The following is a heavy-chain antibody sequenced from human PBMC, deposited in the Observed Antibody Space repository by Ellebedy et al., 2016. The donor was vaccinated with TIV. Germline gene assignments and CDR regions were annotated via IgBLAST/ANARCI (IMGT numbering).Heavy chain of an antibody. J-gene: IGHJ6*02. CDR1: GYTLTELS. Sequence: ASVKVSCXVSGYTLTELSMHWVRQAPGKGLEWMGGFDPEDGETIYAQKFQGWVTMTRDTSISTAYMELSRLRSDDTAVYYCARESGKKVGATVPHPYYYYYGMDVWGQGTTVTVS. D-gene: IGHD1-26*01. V-gene: IGHV1-24*01. CDR2: FDPEDGET. CDR3: ARESGKKVGATVPHPYYYYYGMDV.